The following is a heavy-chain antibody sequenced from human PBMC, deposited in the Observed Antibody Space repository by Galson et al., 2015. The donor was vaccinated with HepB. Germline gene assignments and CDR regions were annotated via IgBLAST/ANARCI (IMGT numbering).Heavy chain of an antibody. CDR3: ARLCSGWKFDP. J-gene: IGHJ5*02. CDR2: ISYDGSNK. V-gene: IGHV3-30*04. CDR1: GFTFSSYA. Sequence: SLRLSCAASGFTFSSYAMHWVRQAPGKGLEWVAFISYDGSNKYYADSVKGRFTISRDNAKNSLYLQMNSLRAEDTAVYYCARLCSGWKFDPWGQGTLVTVSS. D-gene: IGHD6-19*01.